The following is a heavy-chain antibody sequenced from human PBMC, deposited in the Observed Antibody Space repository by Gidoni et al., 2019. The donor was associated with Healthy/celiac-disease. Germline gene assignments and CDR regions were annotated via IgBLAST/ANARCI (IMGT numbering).Heavy chain of an antibody. Sequence: EVQLVESGGGLVQPGRSLRLSCAASGFTFDDYAMHWVRQAPGKGLEWVSGISWNSGSIGYAGSVKGRFTISRDNAKNSLYLQMNSLRAEDTALYYCAKSLYYDSSGYQGWGQGTLVTVSS. V-gene: IGHV3-9*01. CDR3: AKSLYYDSSGYQG. J-gene: IGHJ1*01. CDR2: ISWNSGSI. CDR1: GFTFDDYA. D-gene: IGHD3-22*01.